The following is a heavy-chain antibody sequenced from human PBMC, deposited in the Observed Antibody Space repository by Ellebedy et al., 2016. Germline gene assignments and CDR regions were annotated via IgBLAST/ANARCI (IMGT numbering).Heavy chain of an antibody. V-gene: IGHV3-48*02. CDR1: GFTFNNYW. J-gene: IGHJ3*01. CDR3: TRGGLDNSFDV. D-gene: IGHD3-16*01. CDR2: ISPSSGSTI. Sequence: GGSLRLXCEVSGFTFNNYWMYWVRQPPGKGLEWVSYISPSSGSTIYYADSVRGRFTISRDNAKNSVYLQMNSLRDEDTAVYYCTRGGLDNSFDVWGQGTMVTVSS.